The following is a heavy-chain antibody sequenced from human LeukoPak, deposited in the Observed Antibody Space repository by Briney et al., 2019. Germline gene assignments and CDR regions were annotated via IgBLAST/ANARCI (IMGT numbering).Heavy chain of an antibody. J-gene: IGHJ5*02. CDR3: AKAVTNWFDP. CDR1: GFTFSSYG. CDR2: ISYDGSNK. V-gene: IGHV3-30*18. Sequence: GGSLTLSCAASGFTFSSYGMHWVRQASGKGLEWVAVISYDGSNKYYADSVRGRFTISRDNSKNTLYLQMNSLRAEDTAVYYCAKAVTNWFDPWGQGTLVTVSS.